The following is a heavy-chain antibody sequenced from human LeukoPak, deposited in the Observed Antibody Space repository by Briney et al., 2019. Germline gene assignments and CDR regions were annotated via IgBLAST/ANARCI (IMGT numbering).Heavy chain of an antibody. CDR3: ARGGGSYYLDY. J-gene: IGHJ4*02. CDR1: GGSISSYY. Sequence: SETLSLTCTVSGGSISSYYWSWIRQPPGKGLGWIGYIYYSGSTNYNPSLKSRVTISVDTSKNQFSLKLSSVTAADTAVYYCARGGGSYYLDYWGQGTLVTVSS. CDR2: IYYSGST. V-gene: IGHV4-59*01. D-gene: IGHD1-26*01.